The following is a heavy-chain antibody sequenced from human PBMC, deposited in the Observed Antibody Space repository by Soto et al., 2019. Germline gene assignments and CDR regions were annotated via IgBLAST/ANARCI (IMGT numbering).Heavy chain of an antibody. CDR3: EAEMTFGKLSVV. J-gene: IGHJ6*02. V-gene: IGHV1-69*13. D-gene: IGHD3-16*02. CDR1: GDTDTNYV. CDR2: IFPKFGTT. Sequence: SVKVSCKASGDTDTNYVISWVRQAPGQGLEWMGGIFPKFGTTYSAQKLQDRLTITADESTSTVYMQLSSLRLDDTAVYYCEAEMTFGKLSVVWGQGTTVTVSS.